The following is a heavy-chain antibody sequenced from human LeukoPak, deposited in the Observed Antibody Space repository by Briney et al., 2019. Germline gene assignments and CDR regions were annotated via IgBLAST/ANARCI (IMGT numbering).Heavy chain of an antibody. J-gene: IGHJ4*02. CDR2: IYYSGST. CDR3: ARHDYGDYGGVDY. CDR1: GGSFSSYY. D-gene: IGHD4-17*01. Sequence: SETLSLTCAVYGGSFSSYYWGWIRQPPGKGLEWIGSIYYSGSTYYNPSLKSRLTISVDTSKNQFSLKLSSVTAADTAVYYCARHDYGDYGGVDYWGQGTLVTVSS. V-gene: IGHV4-39*01.